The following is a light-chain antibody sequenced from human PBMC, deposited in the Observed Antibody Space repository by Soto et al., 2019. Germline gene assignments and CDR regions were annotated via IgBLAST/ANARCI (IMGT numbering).Light chain of an antibody. V-gene: IGKV1-33*01. CDR2: DAS. CDR1: QSISDY. J-gene: IGKJ4*01. CDR3: QQYDNLPTVT. Sequence: DIRMTQSPLSLSASVGDRVTITCRASQSISDYVNWYQQKPGKAPKLLIYDASNLESGVPSRFSGSGSGTDFSFTISSLQPEDIATYYCQQYDNLPTVTFGGGTKVEI.